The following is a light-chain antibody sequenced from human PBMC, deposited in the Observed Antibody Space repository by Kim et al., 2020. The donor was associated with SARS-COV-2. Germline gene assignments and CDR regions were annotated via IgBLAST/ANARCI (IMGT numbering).Light chain of an antibody. J-gene: IGLJ1*01. CDR2: DVS. V-gene: IGLV2-14*03. CDR3: SSYTASSSYV. Sequence: GQSLTISCTGTSSDVGSYNYVYWYQQHPGKAPKLMIYDVSYRPSGVSNRFSGSKSGNTASLTISGLQAEDEADYYCSSYTASSSYVFGTGTKVTVL. CDR1: SSDVGSYNY.